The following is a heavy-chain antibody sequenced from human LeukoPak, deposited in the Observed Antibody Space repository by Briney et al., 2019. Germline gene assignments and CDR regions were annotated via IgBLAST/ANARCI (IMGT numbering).Heavy chain of an antibody. CDR1: GFTFSSYE. J-gene: IGHJ4*02. CDR2: ISDHGNET. Sequence: GGSLRLSCAASGFTFSSYEMNWVRQAPGKGLEWVAYISDHGNETHYADSVKGRFTISRDNSKNTLYLQMNSLRAEDTAIYYCAKDQLLTASGTFDYWGQGTLVTVSS. D-gene: IGHD2-21*02. CDR3: AKDQLLTASGTFDY. V-gene: IGHV3-30*18.